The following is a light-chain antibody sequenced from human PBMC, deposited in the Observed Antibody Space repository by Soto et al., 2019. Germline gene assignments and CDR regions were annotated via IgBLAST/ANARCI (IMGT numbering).Light chain of an antibody. CDR3: QQYGTSPRT. Sequence: EIVLTQSPATLSISPGERATLSCRASQNVYSYVAWYQQKPGQAPRLLIYDASNRATGIPTRFSGSGSGTDFTLTISRLEPEDLAVYYCQQYGTSPRTFGQGTKVDIK. V-gene: IGKV3-11*01. CDR2: DAS. J-gene: IGKJ1*01. CDR1: QNVYSY.